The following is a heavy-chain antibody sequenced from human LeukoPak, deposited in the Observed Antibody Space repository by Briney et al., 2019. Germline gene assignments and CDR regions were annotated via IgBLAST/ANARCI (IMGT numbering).Heavy chain of an antibody. CDR2: IYYSGST. CDR3: AKLPPVGPGLEDY. Sequence: SETLSLTCTVSGDSISNYYWSWVRQPPGKGLEWIGYIYYSGSTNYNPSLKSRVSISSDTSKNQFSLKLSSVTAADTALYHCAKLPPVGPGLEDYRGQGTLVTVSS. D-gene: IGHD1-1*01. CDR1: GDSISNYY. J-gene: IGHJ4*02. V-gene: IGHV4-59*01.